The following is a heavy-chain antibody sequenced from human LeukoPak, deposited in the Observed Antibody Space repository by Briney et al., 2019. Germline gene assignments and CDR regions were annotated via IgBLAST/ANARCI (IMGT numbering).Heavy chain of an antibody. CDR1: GGSISSYY. D-gene: IGHD3-10*01. CDR3: ARDAKYYYGSRTYFFFEY. V-gene: IGHV4-59*12. CDR2: IFYTGST. Sequence: SETLSLTCTVSGGSISSYYWSWIRQPPGKGLEWIGYIFYTGSTNYNPSLKSRVTMSIDTSKNQFSLKLSSVTAADTAVYYCARDAKYYYGSRTYFFFEYWGQGTLLTVSS. J-gene: IGHJ4*02.